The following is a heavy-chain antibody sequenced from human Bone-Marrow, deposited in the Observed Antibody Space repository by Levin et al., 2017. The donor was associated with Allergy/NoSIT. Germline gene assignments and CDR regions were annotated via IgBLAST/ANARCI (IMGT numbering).Heavy chain of an antibody. Sequence: SETLSLTCAVYGGSFSGYYWSWIRQPPGKGLEWIGEINHSGSTNYNPSLKSRVTISVDTSKNQFSLKLSSVTAADTAVYYCARVGYGPYYYYYGMDVWGQGTTVTVSS. CDR2: INHSGST. CDR1: GGSFSGYY. V-gene: IGHV4-34*01. CDR3: ARVGYGPYYYYYGMDV. D-gene: IGHD5-18*01. J-gene: IGHJ6*02.